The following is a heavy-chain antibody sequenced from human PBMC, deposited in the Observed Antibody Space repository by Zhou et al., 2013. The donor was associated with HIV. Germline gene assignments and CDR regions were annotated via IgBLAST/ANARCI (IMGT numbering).Heavy chain of an antibody. D-gene: IGHD2-21*02. CDR2: IRPDNGAT. CDR3: VRYGDYSPFDY. Sequence: QVHLVQSGSEVKSPGSSVTVSCKASSDTFSYYGINWVRQAPGQGLEWLGWIRPDNGATKSAQKFQGRVTMTRDASINTAYLALSGLFSNDTAVYYCVRYGDYSPFDYWGQGALVTVTS. CDR1: SDTFSYYG. J-gene: IGHJ4*02. V-gene: IGHV1-2*02.